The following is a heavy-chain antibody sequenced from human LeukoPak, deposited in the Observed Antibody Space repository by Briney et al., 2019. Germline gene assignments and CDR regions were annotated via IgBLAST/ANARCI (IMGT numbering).Heavy chain of an antibody. Sequence: ASVKVSCKASGYTLTSYGISWVRQAPGQGLEWMGWISAYNGNTKYVQKLQGRVTMTTDTSTSTAYMELRSLRSDDTAVYYCARDQYYDILTGLNLNYFDYWGQGTLVTVSS. J-gene: IGHJ4*02. D-gene: IGHD3-9*01. V-gene: IGHV1-18*01. CDR2: ISAYNGNT. CDR3: ARDQYYDILTGLNLNYFDY. CDR1: GYTLTSYG.